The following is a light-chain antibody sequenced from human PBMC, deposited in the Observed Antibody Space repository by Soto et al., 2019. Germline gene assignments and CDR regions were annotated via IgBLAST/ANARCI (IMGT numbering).Light chain of an antibody. Sequence: IKMTQSPSSMSASVGGRVTLTSRASQSISAYLNWYQQKPGKAPKLLIYAASSLQSGVPSRFSGSGAGTDFTLTISSLQPEDFATYYCQESYSTPSVTLGQGTRLEIK. CDR3: QESYSTPSVT. CDR1: QSISAY. V-gene: IGKV1-39*01. J-gene: IGKJ5*01. CDR2: AAS.